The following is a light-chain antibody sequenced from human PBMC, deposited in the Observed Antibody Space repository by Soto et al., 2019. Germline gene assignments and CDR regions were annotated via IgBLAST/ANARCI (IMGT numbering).Light chain of an antibody. V-gene: IGKV3-20*01. Sequence: EIVMTQSAATLSVSPGERATLSCRASQSVSSNLAWYQHKPGQAPRLLVYGASSRATGIPDRFSGSGSGTDFTPTISRLEPEDFAVYYCQQYGSSPPWTFGQGTKVDIK. CDR3: QQYGSSPPWT. CDR1: QSVSSN. J-gene: IGKJ1*01. CDR2: GAS.